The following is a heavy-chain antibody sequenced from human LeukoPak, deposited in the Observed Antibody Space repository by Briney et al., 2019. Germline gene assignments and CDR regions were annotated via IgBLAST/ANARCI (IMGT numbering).Heavy chain of an antibody. J-gene: IGHJ4*02. CDR2: INHSGST. CDR3: APRGVLLWFGESN. D-gene: IGHD3-10*01. V-gene: IGHV4-30-4*08. CDR1: GGSISSGDYY. Sequence: SETLSLTCTVSGGSISSGDYYWSWIRQPPGKGLEWIGEINHSGSTNYNPSLKSRVTISVDTSKNQFSLKLSSVTAADTAVYYCAPRGVLLWFGESNWGQGTLVTVSS.